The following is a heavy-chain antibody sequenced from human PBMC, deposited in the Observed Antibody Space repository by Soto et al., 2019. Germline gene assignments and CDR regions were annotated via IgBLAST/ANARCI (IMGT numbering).Heavy chain of an antibody. CDR3: ARDGYYYDSSGYYAFDI. CDR1: GGSISSSSYY. V-gene: IGHV4-39*02. CDR2: IYYSGST. D-gene: IGHD3-22*01. Sequence: SLTCTVSGGSISSSSYYWGWIRQPPGKGLEWIGSIYYSGSTYYNPSLKSRVTISVDTSKNQFSLKLSSVTAADTAVYYCARDGYYYDSSGYYAFDIWGQGTMVTVSS. J-gene: IGHJ3*02.